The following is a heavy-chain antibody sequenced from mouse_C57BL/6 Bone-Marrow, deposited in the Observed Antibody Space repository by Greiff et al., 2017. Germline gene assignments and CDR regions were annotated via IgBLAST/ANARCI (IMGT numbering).Heavy chain of an antibody. CDR3: AVHSSGYVRFAY. J-gene: IGHJ3*01. V-gene: IGHV2-5*01. D-gene: IGHD3-2*02. Sequence: QVQLKQSGPGLVQPSQSLSITCTVSGFSLTSYGVHWVRQSPGKGLEWLGVLWRGGSTDYNAAFMSRLSITKDNSKSQVFFKMNSLQADDTAIYYCAVHSSGYVRFAYWGQGTLVTVSA. CDR2: LWRGGST. CDR1: GFSLTSYG.